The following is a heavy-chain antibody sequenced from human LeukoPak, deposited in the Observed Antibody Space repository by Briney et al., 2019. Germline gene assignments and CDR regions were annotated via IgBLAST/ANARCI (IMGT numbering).Heavy chain of an antibody. J-gene: IGHJ4*02. CDR1: GGSISRSDYY. CDR3: ARGGGGSSTVTIYWSDS. V-gene: IGHV4-30-4*01. Sequence: KSSETLSLTCSVSGGSISRSDYYWSWIRQPPGKGLEWIGYIYYSGITYYNPSLKSRVTISVDTSKNQFSLKLSSVTAADTAVYYCARGGGGSSTVTIYWSDSWGQGTLVTVSS. D-gene: IGHD4-17*01. CDR2: IYYSGIT.